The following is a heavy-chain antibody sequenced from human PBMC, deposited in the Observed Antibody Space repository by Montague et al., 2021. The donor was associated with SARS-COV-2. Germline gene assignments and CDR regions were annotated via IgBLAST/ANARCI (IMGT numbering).Heavy chain of an antibody. D-gene: IGHD6-19*01. Sequence: SLRLSCAASGFTFTNYAMAWVRQAPGRGLEWVSTISGYGDATYYADSAKGRFTISRDNSGDTVYLQIDYVRGEDTAVYFCAKKTIAVPGSPHFDSWGQGTLVTVSS. J-gene: IGHJ4*02. CDR1: GFTFTNYA. CDR2: ISGYGDAT. CDR3: AKKTIAVPGSPHFDS. V-gene: IGHV3-23*01.